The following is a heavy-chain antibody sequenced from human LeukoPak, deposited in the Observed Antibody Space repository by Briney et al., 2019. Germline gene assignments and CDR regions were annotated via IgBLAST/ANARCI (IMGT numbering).Heavy chain of an antibody. V-gene: IGHV3-23*01. CDR3: ASRLYSSQG. D-gene: IGHD6-13*01. CDR1: GFTFSSYG. J-gene: IGHJ4*02. Sequence: GGSLRLSCAASGFTFSSYGMSWVRQAPGKGLEWVSAISGSGGSTYYADSVKGRFTISRDNSRNTVYLQMNSLRAEDSAVYYCASRLYSSQGWGQGTLVTVSS. CDR2: ISGSGGST.